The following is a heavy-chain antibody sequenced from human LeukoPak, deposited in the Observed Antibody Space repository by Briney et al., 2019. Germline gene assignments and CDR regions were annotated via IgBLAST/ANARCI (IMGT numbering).Heavy chain of an antibody. D-gene: IGHD3-22*01. J-gene: IGHJ4*02. CDR3: ARQVLSQSYDMYYFDN. CDR2: IYYSGST. V-gene: IGHV4-39*01. CDR1: GGSITTSSYY. Sequence: SETLSLTCTVSGGSITTSSYYWNWIRQPPGKGLEWIGNIYYSGSTYYNPSLKSRVTISVDTSKNQFSLKLSSVTAADTAVYFCARQVLSQSYDMYYFDNWGQGTLVTVSS.